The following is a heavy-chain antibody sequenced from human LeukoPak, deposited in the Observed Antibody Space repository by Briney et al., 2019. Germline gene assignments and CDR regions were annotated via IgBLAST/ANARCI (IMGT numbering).Heavy chain of an antibody. CDR2: INHSGST. CDR3: ARRSGYSSGWVDR. Sequence: SESLSLTCAVHGGSFSTYYWSWIRLPPGKGLEWIGEINHSGSTNYNPSLKSRVTISVDTSKNQFSLKLSSVTAADTAVYYCARRSGYSSGWVDRWGQGTLVTVSS. D-gene: IGHD6-19*01. V-gene: IGHV4-34*01. J-gene: IGHJ5*02. CDR1: GGSFSTYY.